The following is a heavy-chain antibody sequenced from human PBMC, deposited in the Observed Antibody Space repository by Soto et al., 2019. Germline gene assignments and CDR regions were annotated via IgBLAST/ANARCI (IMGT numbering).Heavy chain of an antibody. Sequence: SVKVSCKASGFTFTSSVVQWVRQARGQRLDWIGWIVVGSGNTNYAQKFQERVTITRDMSTSTAYMELSSLRSEDTAVYYCAADLYSSSWYEGYYYGMDVWGQGTTVTVSS. CDR2: IVVGSGNT. CDR3: AADLYSSSWYEGYYYGMDV. V-gene: IGHV1-58*01. J-gene: IGHJ6*02. CDR1: GFTFTSSV. D-gene: IGHD6-13*01.